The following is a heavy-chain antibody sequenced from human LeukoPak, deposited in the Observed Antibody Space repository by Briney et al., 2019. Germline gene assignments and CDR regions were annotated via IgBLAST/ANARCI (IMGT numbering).Heavy chain of an antibody. CDR3: ASNYDSSGYYYYYYMDV. D-gene: IGHD3-22*01. CDR1: GFTFSSCE. CDR2: ISSSGSTI. J-gene: IGHJ6*03. V-gene: IGHV3-48*03. Sequence: GGSLRLSCAASGFTFSSCEMNWVRQAPGKGLEWVSYISSSGSTIYYADSVKGRFTISRDNAKNSLYLQMNSLRAEDTAVYYCASNYDSSGYYYYYYMDVWGKGTTVTVSS.